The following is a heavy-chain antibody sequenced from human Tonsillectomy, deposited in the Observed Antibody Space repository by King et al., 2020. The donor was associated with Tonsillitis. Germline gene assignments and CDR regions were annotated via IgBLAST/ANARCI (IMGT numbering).Heavy chain of an antibody. D-gene: IGHD5-24*01. J-gene: IGHJ4*02. V-gene: IGHV4-38-2*01. CDR2: LYHRGST. CDR1: GYSITSGFS. CDR3: GRARDWVQLFDY. Sequence: VPLQASGPGLVKPSETLSLTCAVSGYSITSGFSWGWIRQPPGQGLEWFGSLYHRGSTYYNPSLQSRVTISVDTSTPQFSLKLSSVTAADTAVYYCGRARDWVQLFDYWGQGTQVTVSS.